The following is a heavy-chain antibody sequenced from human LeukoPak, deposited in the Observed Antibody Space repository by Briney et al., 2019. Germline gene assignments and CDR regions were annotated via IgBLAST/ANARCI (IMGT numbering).Heavy chain of an antibody. D-gene: IGHD3-22*01. Sequence: ASVKVSCKPSGYTFTSYGISWVRQAPGQGLEWMGWISAYNGNTNYAQKLQGRVTITTDTSTTTAYMELRSLRSDDTAVYYCARDIFYDISGYSSFDYWGQGTLVTVSS. CDR3: ARDIFYDISGYSSFDY. V-gene: IGHV1-18*01. CDR2: ISAYNGNT. J-gene: IGHJ4*02. CDR1: GYTFTSYG.